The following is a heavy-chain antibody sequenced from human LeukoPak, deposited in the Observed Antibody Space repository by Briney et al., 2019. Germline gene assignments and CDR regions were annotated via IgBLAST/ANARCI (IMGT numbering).Heavy chain of an antibody. V-gene: IGHV3-48*02. CDR1: GFTFSSYS. Sequence: GGSLRLSCAASGFTFSSYSMNWVRQAPGKGLEWVSYISSSSSTIYYADSGNGRFTISRDNAKNSLQLQRNSMRDEDTAVYYCARIQSGYNYYYYYMDVWGKGTTVTVYS. CDR2: ISSSSSTI. D-gene: IGHD3-22*01. J-gene: IGHJ6*03. CDR3: ARIQSGYNYYYYYMDV.